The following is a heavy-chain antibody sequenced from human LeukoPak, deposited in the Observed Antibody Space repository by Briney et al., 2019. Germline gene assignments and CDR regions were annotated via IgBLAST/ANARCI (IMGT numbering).Heavy chain of an antibody. CDR1: GFTFTTYA. CDR3: AKDRSAAGTLNYFDY. D-gene: IGHD6-13*01. J-gene: IGHJ4*02. Sequence: GGSLRLSCAASGFTFTTYAMGWVRQAPGKGLEWVSVISGSGGSTYYADSVKGRFTISRDNSKNMLYLQMSSLRAEDTAVYYCAKDRSAAGTLNYFDYWGQGTLVTVSS. V-gene: IGHV3-23*01. CDR2: ISGSGGST.